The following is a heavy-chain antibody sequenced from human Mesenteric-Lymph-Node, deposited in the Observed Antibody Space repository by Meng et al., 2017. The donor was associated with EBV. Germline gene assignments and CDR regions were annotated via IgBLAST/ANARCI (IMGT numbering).Heavy chain of an antibody. Sequence: AHLLQSGDELNKPWAPVTVSCKPSGYTFRASQIHWVRQPPVQGLECIGIINPIGGATNYAQKFQDRVTMTSDTSTSTVYLELSSLTSDDTAVYYCAKDEDSEGQLEHWGQGSLVTVSS. CDR2: INPIGGAT. J-gene: IGHJ4*02. CDR1: GYTFRASQ. CDR3: AKDEDSEGQLEH. V-gene: IGHV1-46*01. D-gene: IGHD6-13*01.